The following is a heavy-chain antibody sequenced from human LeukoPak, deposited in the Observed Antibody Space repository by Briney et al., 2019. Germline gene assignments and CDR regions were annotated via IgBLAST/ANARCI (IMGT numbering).Heavy chain of an antibody. V-gene: IGHV4-39*01. J-gene: IGHJ4*02. CDR3: ARQRAYCSGGSCYFPSFDY. D-gene: IGHD2-15*01. CDR2: IYYSGST. Sequence: SETLSLTCTVSGGSISSSSYYWGWIRQPPGKGLEWIGSIYYSGSTYYNPSLKSRVTMSVDTSKNQFSLKLSSVTAADTAVYYCARQRAYCSGGSCYFPSFDYWGQGTLVTVSS. CDR1: GGSISSSSYY.